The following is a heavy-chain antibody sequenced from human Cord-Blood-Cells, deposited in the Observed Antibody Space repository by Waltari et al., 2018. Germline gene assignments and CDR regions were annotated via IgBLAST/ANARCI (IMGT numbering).Heavy chain of an antibody. J-gene: IGHJ5*02. CDR3: ARDLVGVATFTGWFDP. D-gene: IGHD2-15*01. Sequence: QVQLVQSGAEVKKPGSSVKVSCKASGGTFSSYAISWVRQAPGQGLEWMGGIIPIFGTANYAQKFQGRVTITADESTSTAYMELSSLRSEDTAVDYCARDLVGVATFTGWFDPWGQGTLVTVSS. V-gene: IGHV1-69*01. CDR1: GGTFSSYA. CDR2: IIPIFGTA.